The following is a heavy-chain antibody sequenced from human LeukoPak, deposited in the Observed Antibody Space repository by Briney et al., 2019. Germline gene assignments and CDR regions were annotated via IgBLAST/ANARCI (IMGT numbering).Heavy chain of an antibody. D-gene: IGHD3-22*01. V-gene: IGHV3-23*01. CDR2: ISGSGGST. Sequence: GGSLRLSCAASGFTFSSYAMNWVRQAPGKGLEWVSAISGSGGSTYYADSVKGRFTISRDNSKNTVHLQMNSLRAEDTAMYYCARRAGDYSHPYDYWGQGTLVTVSS. J-gene: IGHJ4*02. CDR3: ARRAGDYSHPYDY. CDR1: GFTFSSYA.